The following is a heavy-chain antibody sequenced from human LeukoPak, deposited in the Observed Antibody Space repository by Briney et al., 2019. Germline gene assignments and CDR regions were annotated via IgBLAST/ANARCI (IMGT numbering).Heavy chain of an antibody. J-gene: IGHJ4*02. CDR1: GFTFTSFA. CDR3: AKDLVLGPFDY. D-gene: IGHD6-6*01. CDR2: ISGSGGST. Sequence: PGGSLRLSCAASGFTFTSFAMSWVRQAPGKGLQWVSSISGSGGSTYYADSVKGRFTISRDNSKNTLYLQMNSLRAGDTAVYFCAKDLVLGPFDYWGQGTLVTVSP. V-gene: IGHV3-23*01.